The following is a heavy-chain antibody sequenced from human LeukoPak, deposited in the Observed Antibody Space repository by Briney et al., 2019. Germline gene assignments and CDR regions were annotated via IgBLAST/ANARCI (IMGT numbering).Heavy chain of an antibody. J-gene: IGHJ5*02. V-gene: IGHV4-39*01. CDR3: ARHDYDLLTGYTINWFDP. D-gene: IGHD3-9*01. CDR1: GGSINSGTHY. CDR2: IFYRGTL. Sequence: PSETLSLTRTVSGGSINSGTHYWGWVRQPPGKGLEWIGSIFYRGTLFYSPSLKSRVTVSIDTSKNQFSLKLSSVTAADTAVYYCARHDYDLLTGYTINWFDPWGQGTLVTVSS.